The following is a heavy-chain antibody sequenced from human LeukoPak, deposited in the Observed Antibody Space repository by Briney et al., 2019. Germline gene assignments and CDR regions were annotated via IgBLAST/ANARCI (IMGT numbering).Heavy chain of an antibody. J-gene: IGHJ4*02. D-gene: IGHD3-9*01. CDR1: GFTFSSYE. CDR3: AKERVDWRYFDY. V-gene: IGHV3-48*03. Sequence: GGSLRLSCAASGFTFSSYEMNWVRQAPGKGLEWVSYISRSGSTIYYADSVKGRFTISRDNSKNTLYLQMNSLRAEDTAVYYCAKERVDWRYFDYWGQGTLVTVSS. CDR2: ISRSGSTI.